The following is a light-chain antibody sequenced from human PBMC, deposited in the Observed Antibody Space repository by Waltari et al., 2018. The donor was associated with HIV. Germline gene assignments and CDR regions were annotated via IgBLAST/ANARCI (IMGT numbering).Light chain of an antibody. CDR2: GNN. J-gene: IGLJ1*01. V-gene: IGLV1-40*01. Sequence: QSVLTQPPSLSGAPGQRVIISCTGSSSNIGAGFGVHWSQQPPGTAPTHLIYGNNKRASGVPDLFSGSKSGTSASLANTGRQAEDEADYYCQSDDSSLNTYVFGSGTKVTVL. CDR1: SSNIGAGFG. CDR3: QSDDSSLNTYV.